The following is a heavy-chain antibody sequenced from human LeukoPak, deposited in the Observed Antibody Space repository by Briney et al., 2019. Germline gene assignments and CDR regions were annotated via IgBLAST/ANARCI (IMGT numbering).Heavy chain of an antibody. Sequence: ASVKVSCKASGYTFTGYYMHWVRQAPGQGLEWMGWIDPNSGGANLVQNFLGRVTMTRDTSISTAYMELSRLRSDDTAVYYCARVLRFLEWIFDYWGQGTLVTVSS. CDR1: GYTFTGYY. J-gene: IGHJ4*02. CDR2: IDPNSGGA. D-gene: IGHD3-3*01. CDR3: ARVLRFLEWIFDY. V-gene: IGHV1-2*02.